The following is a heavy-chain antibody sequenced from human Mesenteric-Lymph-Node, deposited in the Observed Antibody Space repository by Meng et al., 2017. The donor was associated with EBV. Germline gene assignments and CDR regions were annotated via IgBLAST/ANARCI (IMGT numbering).Heavy chain of an antibody. CDR1: GGSISSNNW. J-gene: IGHJ1*01. Sequence: QVEPLESGPGLVKPSGTLSPTCTVSGGSISSNNWWTCVRQPPGKGLEWIGEIFHTGSTNYNPSLKSRVTMSVDKSKNLFSLTLNSVIAADTAVYYCASHTTYSTTGYLFLQHWGQGTLVTVSS. V-gene: IGHV4-4*02. D-gene: IGHD3-9*01. CDR2: IFHTGST. CDR3: ASHTTYSTTGYLFLQH.